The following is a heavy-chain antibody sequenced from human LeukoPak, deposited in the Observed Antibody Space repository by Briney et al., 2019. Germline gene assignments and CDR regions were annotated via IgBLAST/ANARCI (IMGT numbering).Heavy chain of an antibody. J-gene: IGHJ5*02. CDR3: ARVDCGGDCYFPGRNWLDP. CDR2: ISSSSSYT. D-gene: IGHD2-21*02. V-gene: IGHV3-11*06. CDR1: GFTFSDYY. Sequence: AGGSLRLSCAASGFTFSDYYMSWIRQAPGKGLEWVSYISSSSSYTNYADSVKGRFTISRDNAKNSLYLQMNSLRAEDTAVYYCARVDCGGDCYFPGRNWLDPWGQGTLVTVSS.